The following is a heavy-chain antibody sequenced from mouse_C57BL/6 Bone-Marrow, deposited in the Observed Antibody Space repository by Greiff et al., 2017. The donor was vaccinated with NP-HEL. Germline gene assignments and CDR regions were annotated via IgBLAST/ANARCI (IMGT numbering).Heavy chain of an antibody. J-gene: IGHJ3*01. CDR3: GRSAGGY. CDR1: GYTFTSYW. Sequence: QVQLQQPGAELVKPGASVKLSCKASGYTFTSYWMQWVKQRPGQGLEWIGEIDPSDSYTNYNQKFKGKATLTVDTSSSTAYMQLSSLTSEDSAVYYCGRSAGGYWGQGTLVTVSA. D-gene: IGHD6-1*01. CDR2: IDPSDSYT. V-gene: IGHV1-50*01.